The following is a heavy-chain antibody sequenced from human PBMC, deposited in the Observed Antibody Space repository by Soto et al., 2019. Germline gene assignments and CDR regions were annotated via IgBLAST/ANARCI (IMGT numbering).Heavy chain of an antibody. V-gene: IGHV3-30-3*01. Sequence: GGSLRLSCAASGFTFSSSTMYWVRQAPGKGLEWVAHISSDGGNENYADSVRGRFTISRDNSKNTLYLQMNSLRAEDTAVYHCARETGIAAYYNWFDPWGQGTLVTVSS. J-gene: IGHJ5*02. D-gene: IGHD6-13*01. CDR2: ISSDGGNE. CDR1: GFTFSSST. CDR3: ARETGIAAYYNWFDP.